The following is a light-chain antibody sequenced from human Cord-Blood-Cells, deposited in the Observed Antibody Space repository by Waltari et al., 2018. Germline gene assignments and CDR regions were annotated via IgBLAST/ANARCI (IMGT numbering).Light chain of an antibody. J-gene: IGLJ3*02. Sequence: QSALTQPRSVSGSPGQSVTISCTGTSSDVGGYNYVSWYQQHPGKAPKLMIYDVSKRASGVPDRFSGSKSDNTASLTISGLQAEDEADYYCCSYAGSYTRVFGGGTKLTVL. CDR3: CSYAGSYTRV. CDR1: SSDVGGYNY. V-gene: IGLV2-11*01. CDR2: DVS.